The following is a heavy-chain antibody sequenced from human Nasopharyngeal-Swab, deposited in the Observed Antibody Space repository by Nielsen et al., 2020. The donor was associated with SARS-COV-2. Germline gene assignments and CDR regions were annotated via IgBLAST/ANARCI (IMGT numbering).Heavy chain of an antibody. CDR2: IYYSGST. V-gene: IGHV4-59*01. J-gene: IGHJ6*02. Sequence: RQAPGKGLEWIGYIYYSGSTNYNPSLKSRVTISVDTSKNQFSLKLSSVTAADTAVYYCARDRGSYYGSGVWYYYGMDVWGQGTTVTVSS. D-gene: IGHD3-10*01. CDR3: ARDRGSYYGSGVWYYYGMDV.